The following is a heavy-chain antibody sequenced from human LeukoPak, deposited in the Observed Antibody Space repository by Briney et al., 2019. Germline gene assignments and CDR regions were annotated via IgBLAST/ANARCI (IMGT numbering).Heavy chain of an antibody. CDR1: GFRFSDYY. V-gene: IGHV3-11*01. CDR2: IRGDGDRI. J-gene: IGHJ4*02. Sequence: GGSLRLSCVASGFRFSDYYMTWTRQAPGKGLEWVAYIRGDGDRIYYGDSAKGRFTISRDNAKRALDLQMNSLRADDTATYYCARSVLTAAGAIDYWGQGTLVTVSS. CDR3: ARSVLTAAGAIDY. D-gene: IGHD6-25*01.